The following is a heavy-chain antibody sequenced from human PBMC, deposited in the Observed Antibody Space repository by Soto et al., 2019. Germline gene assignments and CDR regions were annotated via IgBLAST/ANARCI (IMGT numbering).Heavy chain of an antibody. CDR1: EITVSSNH. Sequence: GGSLRLSCAASEITVSSNHMNWVRQAPGKGLEWVSVIYIGGSTYYADSVKGRFTISRDNLKNTLYLQMNRLGAEDTAVYYCARDMVVITNGDGMDVWGQGTTVTVSS. D-gene: IGHD2-21*01. V-gene: IGHV3-66*01. J-gene: IGHJ6*02. CDR3: ARDMVVITNGDGMDV. CDR2: IYIGGST.